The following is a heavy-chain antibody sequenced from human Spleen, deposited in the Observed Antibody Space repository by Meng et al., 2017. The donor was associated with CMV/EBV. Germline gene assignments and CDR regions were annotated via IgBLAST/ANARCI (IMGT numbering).Heavy chain of an antibody. V-gene: IGHV4-59*01. CDR3: ARQASSWSGTDFDY. CDR2: IYYSGST. Sequence: GSLRLSCTVSGGSISSYYWSWIRQPPGKGLEWIGCIYYSGSTNYNPSLKSRVTISVDTSKNQFSLKLSSVTAADTAVYYCARQASSWSGTDFDYWGQGTLVTVSS. D-gene: IGHD6-6*01. CDR1: GGSISSYY. J-gene: IGHJ4*02.